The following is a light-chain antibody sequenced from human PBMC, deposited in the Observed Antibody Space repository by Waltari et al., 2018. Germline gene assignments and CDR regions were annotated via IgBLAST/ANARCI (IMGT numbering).Light chain of an antibody. V-gene: IGLV2-14*03. CDR1: ALAAGAPES. J-gene: IGLJ2*01. CDR3: SSQTIDGLVL. CDR2: DVT. Sequence: QSALTQPASVSGPPGQSITTSSSGLALAAGAPESVSLHRHHPDKPSQVLIYDVTHRPSGVSDRFSASKSANTASLTISRLQPEEEADYYCSSQTIDGLVLFGGGTRLTVL.